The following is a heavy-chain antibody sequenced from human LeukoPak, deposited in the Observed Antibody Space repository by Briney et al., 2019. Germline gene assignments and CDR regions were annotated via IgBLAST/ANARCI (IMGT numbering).Heavy chain of an antibody. D-gene: IGHD6-19*01. Sequence: PSETLSLTCAVYGGSFSGYYWSWIRQPPGKGLEWIGEINHSGSTNYNPSLKSRVTISVDTSKNQFSLKLSSVTAADTAVYYCARAQEDSSGWRGDYFDYWGQGTLVTVSP. V-gene: IGHV4-34*01. CDR3: ARAQEDSSGWRGDYFDY. CDR2: INHSGST. CDR1: GGSFSGYY. J-gene: IGHJ4*02.